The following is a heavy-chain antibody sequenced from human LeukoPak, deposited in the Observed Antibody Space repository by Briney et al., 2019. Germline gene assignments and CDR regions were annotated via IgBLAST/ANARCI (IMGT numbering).Heavy chain of an antibody. CDR1: GYSFSSYY. CDR2: MNPGGFDT. CDR3: AREGSVSSIGAFGY. V-gene: IGHV1-46*01. Sequence: ASVKVSCKASGYSFSSYYIQWVRQAPGQGFECMGRMNPGGFDTTYAQKFQGRITMTSDTSTRTVYMELRSLIFEDTAVYYCAREGSVSSIGAFGYWGQGTLVTVSS. J-gene: IGHJ4*02. D-gene: IGHD3-16*01.